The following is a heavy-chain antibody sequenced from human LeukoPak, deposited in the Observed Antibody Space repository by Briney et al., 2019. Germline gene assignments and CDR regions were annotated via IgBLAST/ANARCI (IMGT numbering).Heavy chain of an antibody. CDR3: ARRGKWFGELLNAFDI. J-gene: IGHJ3*02. Sequence: ASVKVSCKASGFIFTSYSISWVRQAPGQGLKWMGWISANNGNTNYAQNFQGRVTMTTDTSTSTAYMELRSLRSDDTAVYYCARRGKWFGELLNAFDIWGQGTMVTVSS. CDR2: ISANNGNT. CDR1: GFIFTSYS. V-gene: IGHV1-18*01. D-gene: IGHD3-10*01.